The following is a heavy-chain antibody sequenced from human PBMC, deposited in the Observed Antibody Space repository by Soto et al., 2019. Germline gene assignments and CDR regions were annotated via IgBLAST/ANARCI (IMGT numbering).Heavy chain of an antibody. CDR2: IIPISGTA. D-gene: IGHD2-2*01. J-gene: IGHJ6*02. CDR1: GGTFSSYA. Sequence: QVQLVQSGAEVKKPGSSVKVSCKASGGTFSSYAISWVRQAPGQGLEWMGGIIPISGTANYAQKFQGRVTITADESTSTAYMDVSSLRYEDTAVYYGARSQGSSTSLEIYYYYYYGMDVWGQGTTVTVSS. CDR3: ARSQGSSTSLEIYYYYYYGMDV. V-gene: IGHV1-69*01.